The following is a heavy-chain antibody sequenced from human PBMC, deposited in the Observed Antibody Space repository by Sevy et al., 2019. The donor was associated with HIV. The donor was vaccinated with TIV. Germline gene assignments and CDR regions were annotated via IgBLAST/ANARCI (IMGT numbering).Heavy chain of an antibody. CDR1: GGSINNKAYY. V-gene: IGHV4-39*01. CDR3: ARRLAAAGGGNEYFQP. D-gene: IGHD6-13*01. CDR2: MSYNGNS. Sequence: SETLSLTCTVSGGSINNKAYYWAWIRQPPGKGLEWIGSMSYNGNSYYNPSLNCRVIISLDTSKNQFSLRLTFVTAADTAVYYCARRLAAAGGGNEYFQPWGQGTLVTVSS. J-gene: IGHJ1*01.